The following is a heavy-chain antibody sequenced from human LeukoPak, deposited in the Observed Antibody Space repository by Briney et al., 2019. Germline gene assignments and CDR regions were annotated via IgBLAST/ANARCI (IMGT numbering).Heavy chain of an antibody. J-gene: IGHJ4*02. V-gene: IGHV3-21*01. Sequence: GGSLRLSCAVSGFTFNSYSMHWVRQAPGKGLEWVSSISITSTYIYYADSVKGRFTISRDNANNSLYLHMHGLGPEDTAVYYCARGVPVVVTDYYFDSWGQGTLVTVSS. CDR3: ARGVPVVVTDYYFDS. D-gene: IGHD2-15*01. CDR2: ISITSTYI. CDR1: GFTFNSYS.